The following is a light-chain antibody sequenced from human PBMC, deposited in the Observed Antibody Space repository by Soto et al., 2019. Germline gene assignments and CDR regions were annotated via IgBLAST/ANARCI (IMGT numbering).Light chain of an antibody. Sequence: IVITQSPSTLSVSHGEGGTHCCRASQSMTTKLAWYQQKPGQAPRLLIPNAFTRATGIPARFSGSASGTEFTLTISTLQSEDFAVYYCQQYNNWPWTSGRGAKVDI. CDR3: QQYNNWPWT. CDR2: NAF. J-gene: IGKJ1*01. CDR1: QSMTTK. V-gene: IGKV3-15*01.